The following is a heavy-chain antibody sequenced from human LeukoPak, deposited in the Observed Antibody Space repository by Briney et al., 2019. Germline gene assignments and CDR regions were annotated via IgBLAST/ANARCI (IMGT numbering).Heavy chain of an antibody. D-gene: IGHD2-21*02. Sequence: PSETLSLTCAVYSASGSFSGYYWSWIRQPPGKGLEWIGDISHTGNTNYNPSLKSRVIISVDTSKNQFSLKLNSVTAADTAVYYCARRGENGYLFCGGDCSSGYFDYWGHGNLVTVSS. CDR3: ARRGENGYLFCGGDCSSGYFDY. V-gene: IGHV4-34*01. J-gene: IGHJ4*01. CDR2: ISHTGNT. CDR1: SASGSFSGYY.